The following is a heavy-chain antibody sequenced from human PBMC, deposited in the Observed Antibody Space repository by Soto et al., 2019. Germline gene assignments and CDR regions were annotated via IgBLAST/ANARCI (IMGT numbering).Heavy chain of an antibody. CDR3: ASLAGTNYMDV. J-gene: IGHJ6*03. Sequence: QVQLVQSGAEVKKPGSSVKVSCRASGGTFSSYTISWVRQAPGQGLEWMGRIIPILGIANYAQKFQGRVTITADKSTSTAHMELSSLRSEDTAVYYCASLAGTNYMDVWGKGTTVTVSS. CDR1: GGTFSSYT. V-gene: IGHV1-69*02. CDR2: IIPILGIA. D-gene: IGHD6-13*01.